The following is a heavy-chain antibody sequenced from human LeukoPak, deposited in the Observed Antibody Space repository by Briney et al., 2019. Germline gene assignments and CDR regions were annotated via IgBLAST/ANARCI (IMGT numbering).Heavy chain of an antibody. Sequence: ASVKVSCKASGGTFSSYAVSWVRQAHGQGLEWMGGIIPIFGTANYAQKSQGRVTITADESTSTAYMELSSLRSEDTAVYYCARAKTVLRYFDWLYPDYWGQGTLVTVSS. CDR2: IIPIFGTA. D-gene: IGHD3-9*01. CDR1: GGTFSSYA. V-gene: IGHV1-69*13. CDR3: ARAKTVLRYFDWLYPDY. J-gene: IGHJ4*02.